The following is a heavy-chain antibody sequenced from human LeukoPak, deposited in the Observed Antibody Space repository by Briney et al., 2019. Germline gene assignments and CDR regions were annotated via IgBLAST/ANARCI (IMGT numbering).Heavy chain of an antibody. CDR1: GASVSSTNYY. CDR2: ISFSGST. J-gene: IGHJ4*02. Sequence: PSETLSLTCTVPGASVSSTNYYWSWVRQAPGKGLEWLGFISFSGSTNYNPSLKSRVTISLDTSADQISLKLSSVTAADTATYYCATPRGYSSGWSGIFDYWGQGTLVTVSS. D-gene: IGHD6-19*01. V-gene: IGHV4-61*01. CDR3: ATPRGYSSGWSGIFDY.